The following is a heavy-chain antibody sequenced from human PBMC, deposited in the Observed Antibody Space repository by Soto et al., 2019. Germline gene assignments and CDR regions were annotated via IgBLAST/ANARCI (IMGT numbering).Heavy chain of an antibody. CDR1: GGTFSSYT. CDR3: ARDSITGTTRGY. J-gene: IGHJ4*02. CDR2: IIPILGIA. V-gene: IGHV1-69*08. D-gene: IGHD1-20*01. Sequence: QVQLVQSGAEVKKPGSSVKVSCKASGGTFSSYTISWVRQAPGQGLEWMGRIIPILGIANYAQKFQGRVTIXAXXSTSTAYMELSSLRSEDTAVYYCARDSITGTTRGYWGQGTLVTVSS.